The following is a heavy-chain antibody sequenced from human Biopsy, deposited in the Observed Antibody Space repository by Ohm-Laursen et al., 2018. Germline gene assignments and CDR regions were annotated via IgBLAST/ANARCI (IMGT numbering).Heavy chain of an antibody. D-gene: IGHD3-22*01. V-gene: IGHV4-59*01. CDR3: ARDRGYYSDRTVPGYFDL. J-gene: IGHJ2*01. CDR2: VYYTGST. Sequence: SGTLSLTRIVSCGSLSSYYWSWVRQPPGEGLQWIGYVYYTGSTDYNPSLQSRVTISVDTSKNHFSLRLRSVTPADTAIYYCARDRGYYSDRTVPGYFDLWGRGTLVTVSS. CDR1: CGSLSSYY.